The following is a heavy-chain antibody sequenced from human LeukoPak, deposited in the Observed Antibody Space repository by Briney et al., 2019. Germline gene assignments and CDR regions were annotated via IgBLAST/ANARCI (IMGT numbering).Heavy chain of an antibody. V-gene: IGHV4-34*01. D-gene: IGHD2-21*02. Sequence: SETLSLTCAVYGGSFSGYYWSWTRQPPGKGLEWIGEINHSGSTNYNPSLKSRVTISVDTSKNQFSLKLGSVTAADTAVYYCAIPRTVVVTAIPSFDYWGQGTLVTVSS. J-gene: IGHJ4*02. CDR2: INHSGST. CDR1: GGSFSGYY. CDR3: AIPRTVVVTAIPSFDY.